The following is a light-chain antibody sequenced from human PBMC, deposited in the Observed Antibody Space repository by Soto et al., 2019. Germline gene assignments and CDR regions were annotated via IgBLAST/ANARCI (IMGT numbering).Light chain of an antibody. Sequence: EIVITQSPATLSVSPWERATLSCRASQSVSSNLAWYQQKPGQAPRLLIYGASTRATGIPARFSGSGSGTEFTLTISSLQSEDFAVYYCQQYNNWPITFGQGTRLEIK. J-gene: IGKJ5*01. CDR2: GAS. CDR3: QQYNNWPIT. V-gene: IGKV3-15*01. CDR1: QSVSSN.